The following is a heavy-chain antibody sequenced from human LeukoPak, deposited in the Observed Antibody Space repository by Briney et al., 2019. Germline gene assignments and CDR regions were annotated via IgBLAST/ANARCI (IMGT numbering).Heavy chain of an antibody. Sequence: ASVKVSCKASGGTFSSYAISWVRQAPGQGLEWMGIINPSGGSTSYAQKFQGRVTMTRDTSTSTVYMELSSLRSEDTAVYYCARGDSYFDYWGQGTLVTVSS. V-gene: IGHV1-46*01. CDR3: ARGDSYFDY. CDR1: GGTFSSYA. J-gene: IGHJ4*02. CDR2: INPSGGST. D-gene: IGHD4-11*01.